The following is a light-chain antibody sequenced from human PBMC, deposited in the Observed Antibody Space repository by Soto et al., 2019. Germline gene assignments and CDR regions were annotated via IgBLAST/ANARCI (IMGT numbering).Light chain of an antibody. V-gene: IGKV3-20*01. CDR3: QQYGGTPWT. J-gene: IGKJ1*01. CDR1: QSVSSSY. Sequence: PGDRATLSCRASQSVSSSYLAWYQQKPGQAPRLLISDASGRATGIPDRFSGSGSGTDFSLTISRLEPEDFAVYYCQQYGGTPWTFGQGTKVDIK. CDR2: DAS.